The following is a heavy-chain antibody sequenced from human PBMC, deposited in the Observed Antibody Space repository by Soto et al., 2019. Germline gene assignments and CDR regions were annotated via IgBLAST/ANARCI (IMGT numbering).Heavy chain of an antibody. Sequence: SETLSLTCTVSGGSISSYYWSWIRQPPGKGLEWIGYIYYSGSTNYNPSLKSRVTISVDTSKNQFSLRLSSVTAADTAVYYCARGTSSWNSDYWGQGTLVTVSS. CDR3: ARGTSSWNSDY. D-gene: IGHD2-2*01. V-gene: IGHV4-59*01. CDR1: GGSISSYY. CDR2: IYYSGST. J-gene: IGHJ4*02.